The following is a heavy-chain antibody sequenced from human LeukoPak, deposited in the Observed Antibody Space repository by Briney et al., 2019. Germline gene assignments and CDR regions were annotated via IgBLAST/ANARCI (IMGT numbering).Heavy chain of an antibody. Sequence: GGSLRLFCAASGFTFSSYWMSWVRQAPGKGLEWVANIKQDGSEKYYVDSVKGRFTISRDNAKNSLYLQMNSLRAEDTAVYYCARDRRYCSSTSCYRNNNFDYWGQGTLVTVSS. CDR1: GFTFSSYW. V-gene: IGHV3-7*01. CDR2: IKQDGSEK. J-gene: IGHJ4*02. CDR3: ARDRRYCSSTSCYRNNNFDY. D-gene: IGHD2-2*01.